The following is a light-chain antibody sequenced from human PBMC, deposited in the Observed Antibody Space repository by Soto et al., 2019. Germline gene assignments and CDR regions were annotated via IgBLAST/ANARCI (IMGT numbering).Light chain of an antibody. CDR1: SSGLSSYNR. J-gene: IGLJ1*01. V-gene: IGLV2-18*01. Sequence: QSALTHPPSVSASPRPSVTISCPGTSSGLSSYNRASWYQRPPATGPKLGFYEVSNRPSGIPDRFSGSKSGNTGSLTISLLQAEYEAEYYCSLYTTAGTYVFGTGTKVTVL. CDR2: EVS. CDR3: SLYTTAGTYV.